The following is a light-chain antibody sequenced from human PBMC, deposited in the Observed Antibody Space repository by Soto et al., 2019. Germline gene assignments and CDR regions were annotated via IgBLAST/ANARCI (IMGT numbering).Light chain of an antibody. Sequence: QSALTQPASVSGSPGQSITISCTGTSSDVGGYNYVSWYQQHPGKAPKLMIYDVSNRPSGVSNRFSVSKSGNTASLTIYGLQAEEEADYYCSSYTSSSTLLYVVGTGTKVTVL. CDR2: DVS. CDR3: SSYTSSSTLLYV. CDR1: SSDVGGYNY. J-gene: IGLJ1*01. V-gene: IGLV2-14*01.